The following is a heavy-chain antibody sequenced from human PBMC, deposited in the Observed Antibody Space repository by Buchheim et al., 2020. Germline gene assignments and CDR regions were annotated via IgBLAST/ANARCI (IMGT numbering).Heavy chain of an antibody. CDR3: VRSPTYYYDKHGYYRNWYFDL. CDR1: GTSLGSYY. V-gene: IGHV4-59*01. Sequence: QVQLQESGPGLVRPSGTLSLTCTVSGTSLGSYYWAWNRQPPGKGLECLGYISSSGSATYKPSLKSRVAMSIDTSNSRFSLFLSSVTAADTAVYYCVRSPTYYYDKHGYYRNWYFDLWGRGT. CDR2: ISSSGSA. D-gene: IGHD3-22*01. J-gene: IGHJ2*01.